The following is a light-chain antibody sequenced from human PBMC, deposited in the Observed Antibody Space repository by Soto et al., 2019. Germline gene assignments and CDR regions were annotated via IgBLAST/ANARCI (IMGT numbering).Light chain of an antibody. CDR3: QHRSHWPPRT. J-gene: IGKJ4*01. CDR2: DAS. Sequence: EIVLTQSPATLSLSPGERATISCRASQTVDSYLVWYQQKPGQAPRLLIYDASIRATGIPARFSGSGSGTDFTLTISSLEPEDFAVYYCQHRSHWPPRTFGGGTKVEIK. V-gene: IGKV3-11*01. CDR1: QTVDSY.